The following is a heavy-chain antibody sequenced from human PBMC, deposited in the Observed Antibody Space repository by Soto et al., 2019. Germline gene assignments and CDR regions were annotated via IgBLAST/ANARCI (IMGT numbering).Heavy chain of an antibody. D-gene: IGHD6-25*01. CDR3: ARVYPKAAIWFDP. CDR2: ISAYNGNT. J-gene: IGHJ5*02. CDR1: GYTFTSYG. V-gene: IGHV1-18*01. Sequence: QVQLVQSGAEVKKPGASVKVSCKASGYTFTSYGISWVRQAPGQGLEWMGWISAYNGNTNNAQKLQGRVTMTTVTSTSTAYMELSSLRSDDTAVYYCARVYPKAAIWFDPWGQGPLVTVSS.